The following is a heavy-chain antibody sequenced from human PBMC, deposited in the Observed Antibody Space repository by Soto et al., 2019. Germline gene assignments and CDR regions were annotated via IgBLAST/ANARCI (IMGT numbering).Heavy chain of an antibody. V-gene: IGHV4-4*07. CDR3: AREAGTSFSVTDFDY. CDR1: GGSISSYY. Sequence: SETVSLTCTVSGGSISSYYWSWIRQPAGKGLEWIGRIYTSGSTNYNPSLKSRVTMSVDTSKNQFSLKLSSVTAADTAVYYCAREAGTSFSVTDFDYWGQGTMVTVYS. J-gene: IGHJ4*02. CDR2: IYTSGST. D-gene: IGHD1-7*01.